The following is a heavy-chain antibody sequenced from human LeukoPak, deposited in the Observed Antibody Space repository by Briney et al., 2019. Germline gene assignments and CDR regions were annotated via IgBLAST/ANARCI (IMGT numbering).Heavy chain of an antibody. CDR3: ARGIPGSYDYVWGTDYYFDY. Sequence: EASVTVSCTASGYTFTSYDINWVRQATGQGLEWMGWMNPNSGNTGYAQKFQGRVTMTRNTSISTAYMELSSLRSEDTAVYYCARGIPGSYDYVWGTDYYFDYWGQGTLVTVSS. V-gene: IGHV1-8*01. CDR1: GYTFTSYD. CDR2: MNPNSGNT. D-gene: IGHD3-16*01. J-gene: IGHJ4*02.